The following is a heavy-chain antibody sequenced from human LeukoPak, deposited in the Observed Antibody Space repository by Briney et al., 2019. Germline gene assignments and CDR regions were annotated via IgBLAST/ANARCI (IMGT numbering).Heavy chain of an antibody. Sequence: PSETLSLTCTVSGGSISSSSYYWGWIRQPPGKELEWIGSVYYSGSTYHNPSLKSRLTISVDASSNHFSLKLSSVTAADTAVYYCARHSSEYGDYVFDYWGQGTLVTVSS. V-gene: IGHV4-39*01. CDR2: VYYSGST. D-gene: IGHD4-17*01. CDR1: GGSISSSSYY. J-gene: IGHJ4*02. CDR3: ARHSSEYGDYVFDY.